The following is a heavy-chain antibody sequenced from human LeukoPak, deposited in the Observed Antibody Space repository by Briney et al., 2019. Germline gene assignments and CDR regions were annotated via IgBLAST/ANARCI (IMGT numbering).Heavy chain of an antibody. Sequence: GGSLRLSCAASGFTFSSYGMHWVRQAPGKGLEWVAFIRYDGSKKYYADSVKGRFTISRDNAKNTLYLQMNSLRAEDTAVYYCARVAGGSGWYPFSYYYYMDVWGKGTTVTVSS. CDR1: GFTFSSYG. J-gene: IGHJ6*03. D-gene: IGHD6-19*01. CDR3: ARVAGGSGWYPFSYYYYMDV. V-gene: IGHV3-30*02. CDR2: IRYDGSKK.